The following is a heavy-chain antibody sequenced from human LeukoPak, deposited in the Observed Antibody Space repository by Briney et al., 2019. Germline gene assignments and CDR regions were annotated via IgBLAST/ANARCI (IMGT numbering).Heavy chain of an antibody. Sequence: PGGSLRLSCVASGFTGSSNYMSWVRQAPGKGLEWVSIISGGGNTYYADSVKDRFTISRDNSKSTLYLQMKSLRAEDTAVYYCGSRGEGYYYGLDVWGQGTTVTVSS. CDR3: GSRGEGYYYGLDV. CDR1: GFTGSSNY. D-gene: IGHD2-21*01. CDR2: ISGGGNT. V-gene: IGHV3-66*01. J-gene: IGHJ6*02.